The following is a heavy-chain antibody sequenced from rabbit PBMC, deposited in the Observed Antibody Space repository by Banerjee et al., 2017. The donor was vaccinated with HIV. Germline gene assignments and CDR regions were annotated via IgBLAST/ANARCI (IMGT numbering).Heavy chain of an antibody. V-gene: IGHV1S45*01. CDR3: ASGYSDIVFNL. CDR1: GFSFSNKYV. D-gene: IGHD1-1*01. J-gene: IGHJ4*01. Sequence: QEQLEESGGDLVKPEGSLTLTCTASGFSFSNKYVMCWVRQAPGKGLEWIACINTNGGSTWYASCVNGRFTISKTSSTTVTLQMTSLTAADTATYFCASGYSDIVFNLWGPGTLVTVS. CDR2: INTNGGST.